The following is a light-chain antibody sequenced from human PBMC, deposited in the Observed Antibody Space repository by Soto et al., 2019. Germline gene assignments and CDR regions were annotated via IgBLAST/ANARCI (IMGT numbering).Light chain of an antibody. CDR2: GAS. V-gene: IGKV3-15*01. Sequence: RSMSPVQRDSRYCRASQNIGNSLAWYQQNPGQAPRLLISGASTRDTGVPARFSGSGSGTEFTLTISSLQSEDFAVYYCQHYKSWPYTFGQGTKVDIK. CDR1: QNIGNS. J-gene: IGKJ2*01. CDR3: QHYKSWPYT.